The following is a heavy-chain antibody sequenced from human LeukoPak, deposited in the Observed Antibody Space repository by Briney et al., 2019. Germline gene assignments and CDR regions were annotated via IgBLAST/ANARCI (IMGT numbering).Heavy chain of an antibody. V-gene: IGHV1-69*13. CDR3: AGTTKKALLLWFGELTAFDI. J-gene: IGHJ3*02. CDR1: GGTFSSYA. CDR2: IIPIFGTA. Sequence: GASVKVSCKVSGGTFSSYAISWVRQAPGQGREWMGGIIPIFGTANYAQKFQGRVTITADESTSTAYLELSSLRSEDTAVYYCAGTTKKALLLWFGELTAFDIWGQGTMVTVSS. D-gene: IGHD3-10*01.